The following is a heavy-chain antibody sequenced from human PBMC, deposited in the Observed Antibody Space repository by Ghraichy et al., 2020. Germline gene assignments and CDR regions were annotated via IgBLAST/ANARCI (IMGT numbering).Heavy chain of an antibody. CDR3: ARGRRNPYGSGSYSIDY. Sequence: SETLSLTCAVYGGSFSGYYWSWIRQPPGKGLEWIGEINHSGSTNYNPSLKSRVTISVDTSKNQFSLKLSSVTAADTAVYYCARGRRNPYGSGSYSIDYWGQGTLVTVSS. CDR1: GGSFSGYY. CDR2: INHSGST. D-gene: IGHD3-10*01. V-gene: IGHV4-34*01. J-gene: IGHJ4*02.